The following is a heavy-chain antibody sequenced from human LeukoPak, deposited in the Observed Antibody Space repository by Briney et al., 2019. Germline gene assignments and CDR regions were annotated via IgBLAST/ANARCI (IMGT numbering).Heavy chain of an antibody. CDR1: GGSISSGGYY. CDR2: IYYSGST. D-gene: IGHD3-22*01. Sequence: KTSEPLSLTCTVSGGSISSGGYYWSWIRQHPGKGLEWIGYIYYSGSTYYNPSLKSRVTISVDTSKNQFSLKLSSVTAADTAVYYCAAGGLYYYDSSGYYSGFDYWGQGTLVTVSS. J-gene: IGHJ4*02. CDR3: AAGGLYYYDSSGYYSGFDY. V-gene: IGHV4-31*03.